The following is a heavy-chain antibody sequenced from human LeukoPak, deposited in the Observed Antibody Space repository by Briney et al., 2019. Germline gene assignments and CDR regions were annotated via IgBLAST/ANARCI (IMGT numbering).Heavy chain of an antibody. D-gene: IGHD3-22*01. CDR2: IIPILGIA. CDR3: ARGDYYDSSGYFDY. V-gene: IGHV1-69*04. Sequence: ASVKVFCKASGGTFSSYAISWVRQAPGQGLEWMGRIIPILGIANYAQKFQGRVTITADKSTSTAYMELSSLRSEDTAVYYCARGDYYDSSGYFDYWGQGTLVTVSS. CDR1: GGTFSSYA. J-gene: IGHJ4*02.